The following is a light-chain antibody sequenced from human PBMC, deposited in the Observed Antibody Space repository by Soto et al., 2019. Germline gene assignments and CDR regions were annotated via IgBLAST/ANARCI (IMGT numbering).Light chain of an antibody. CDR2: EVT. Sequence: QSVLTQPPSASGSPGQSVTISCTGTSSDVGGYNYLSWYQHRPGKAPQLIIYEVTKRPSGVPNRFFGSKSGNTASLTVSGLQAEDGADYFCMSYAGMYTYVFGTGTKVTVL. J-gene: IGLJ1*01. V-gene: IGLV2-8*01. CDR3: MSYAGMYTYV. CDR1: SSDVGGYNY.